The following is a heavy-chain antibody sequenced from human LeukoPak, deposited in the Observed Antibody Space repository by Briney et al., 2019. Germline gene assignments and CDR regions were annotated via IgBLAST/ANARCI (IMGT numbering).Heavy chain of an antibody. Sequence: SETLSLTCTVSGGSISSYYWSWIRQPAGKGLEWIGRIYTSGSTNYNPSLKSRVTMSVDTSKNQFSLKLSSVTAADTAVYYRARDQAELGYCSGGSCYPGPYYYYYGMDVWGQGTTVTVSS. CDR2: IYTSGST. J-gene: IGHJ6*02. D-gene: IGHD2-15*01. CDR3: ARDQAELGYCSGGSCYPGPYYYYYGMDV. CDR1: GGSISSYY. V-gene: IGHV4-4*07.